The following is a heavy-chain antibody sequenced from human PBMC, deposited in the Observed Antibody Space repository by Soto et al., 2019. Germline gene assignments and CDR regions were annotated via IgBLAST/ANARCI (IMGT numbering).Heavy chain of an antibody. CDR1: GYTFTSYG. CDR3: ARDPNDSSAYYHHYYYGMDV. D-gene: IGHD3-22*01. Sequence: ASVKVSCKASGYTFTSYGIHWVRQAPGQRLEWTGWINAGNGNTKYSEKFQGRVTITRDTSPSTAYLELSSLRSEDTAVYYCARDPNDSSAYYHHYYYGMDVWGQGTTVNVSS. CDR2: INAGNGNT. V-gene: IGHV1-3*01. J-gene: IGHJ6*02.